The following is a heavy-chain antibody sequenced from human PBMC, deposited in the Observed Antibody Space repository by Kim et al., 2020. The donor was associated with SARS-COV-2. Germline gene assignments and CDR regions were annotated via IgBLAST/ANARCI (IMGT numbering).Heavy chain of an antibody. Sequence: GGSLRLSCAASGFTFDTYYMSWVRQAPGKGLQWVAEISRDRGENYYVDSVKGRFTISRDNVKSSLFLQMNSLRTEDTAVYYCVGGGRGPPWGQGTVVTVSS. CDR2: ISRDRGEN. D-gene: IGHD2-15*01. CDR1: GFTFDTYY. CDR3: VGGGRGPP. V-gene: IGHV3-7*01. J-gene: IGHJ5*02.